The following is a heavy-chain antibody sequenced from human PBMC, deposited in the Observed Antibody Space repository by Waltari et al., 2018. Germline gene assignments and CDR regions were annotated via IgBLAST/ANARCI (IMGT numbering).Heavy chain of an antibody. V-gene: IGHV4-39*07. CDR2: IYYSGST. CDR1: GGSISSSSYY. Sequence: QLQLQESGPGLVKPSETLSLTCTVSGGSISSSSYYWGWIRQPPGKGLEWIGSIYYSGSTYYNPSLKIRVTISVDTSKNQFSLKLSSVTAADTAVYYCARDFKFRWFDPWGQGTLVTVSS. J-gene: IGHJ5*02. CDR3: ARDFKFRWFDP.